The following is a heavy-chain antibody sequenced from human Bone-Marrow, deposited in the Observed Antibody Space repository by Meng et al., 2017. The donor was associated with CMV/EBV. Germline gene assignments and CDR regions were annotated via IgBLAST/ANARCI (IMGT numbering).Heavy chain of an antibody. J-gene: IGHJ4*02. CDR3: ARERNVVVVAKDFRKPQPIEPIDY. Sequence: GGSLRLSCAASGFTFSSYEMNWVRQAPGKGLEWVSYISSSGSTIYYADSVKGRFTISRDNAKNSLYLQMNSLRAEDTAVYYCARERNVVVVAKDFRKPQPIEPIDYWGQGTLVTVSS. D-gene: IGHD2-15*01. CDR1: GFTFSSYE. V-gene: IGHV3-48*03. CDR2: ISSSGSTI.